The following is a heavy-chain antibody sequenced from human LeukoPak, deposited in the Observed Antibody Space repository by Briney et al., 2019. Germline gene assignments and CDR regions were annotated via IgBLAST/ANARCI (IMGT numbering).Heavy chain of an antibody. J-gene: IGHJ4*02. CDR1: GFTFSSYA. CDR3: ARDRVGATDYFDY. D-gene: IGHD1-26*01. Sequence: GGSLRLSCAASGFTFSSYAMHWVRQAPGKGLEWVAVISYDGSNKYYADSVKGRFTISRDNSKNMLYLQMNSLRAEDTDVYYCARDRVGATDYFDYWGQGTLVTVSS. V-gene: IGHV3-30-3*01. CDR2: ISYDGSNK.